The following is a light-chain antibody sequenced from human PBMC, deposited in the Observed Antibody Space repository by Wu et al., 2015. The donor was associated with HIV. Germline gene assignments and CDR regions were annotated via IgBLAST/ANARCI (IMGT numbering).Light chain of an antibody. J-gene: IGKJ1*01. V-gene: IGKV1-39*01. Sequence: DIQMTQSPSSLSASVGDRVTITCRASQSISSYLNWYQQKPGKAPKLLIYAASSLQSGVPSRFSGSGSGTDFTLTISSLQPEDFATYYCLQDYNYPWTFGPRNQGDKSN. CDR3: LQDYNYPWT. CDR1: QSISSY. CDR2: AAS.